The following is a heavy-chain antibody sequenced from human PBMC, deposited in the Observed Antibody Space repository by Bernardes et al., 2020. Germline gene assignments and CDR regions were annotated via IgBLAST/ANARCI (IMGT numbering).Heavy chain of an antibody. CDR3: ARVAVGWGQLALDY. CDR2: IYYNERT. J-gene: IGHJ4*02. V-gene: IGHV4-61*01. D-gene: IGHD1-26*01. Sequence: LSLTCAVSGGSVSSGSYYWSWIRQPPGKGLEWIGYIYYNERTTYNPSLKGRVTISVDTSNNQVALRLNSVTSADTAIYYCARVAVGWGQLALDYWGQGTLVTVSS. CDR1: GGSVSSGSYY.